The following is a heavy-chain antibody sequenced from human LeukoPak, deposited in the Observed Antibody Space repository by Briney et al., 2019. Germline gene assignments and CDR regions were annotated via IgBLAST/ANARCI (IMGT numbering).Heavy chain of an antibody. V-gene: IGHV3-69-1*01. D-gene: IGHD1-14*01. CDR1: GFTVSSNY. CDR2: ITMNSVT. Sequence: PGGSLRLSCAASGFTVSSNYMSWVRQAPGKGLEWPSYITMNSVTLYAESVKGRFTTSRDNDKNSVYLQLNSLRDEDTAVYYCTRGRYQFLGPNDSWGQGSLVSVSS. J-gene: IGHJ4*02. CDR3: TRGRYQFLGPNDS.